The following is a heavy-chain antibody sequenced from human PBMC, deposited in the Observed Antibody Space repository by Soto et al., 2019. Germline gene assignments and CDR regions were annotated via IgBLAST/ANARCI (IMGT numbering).Heavy chain of an antibody. Sequence: EVQLVESGGGLVKPGGSLRLSCAASGFTFSSYSMNWVRQAPGKGLEWVSSISSSSSYIYYADSVKGRFTISRDNAKNSLYLQMNSLRAEDTAVYYCASWTTVSLPGYWGQGTLVTVSS. CDR2: ISSSSSYI. CDR1: GFTFSSYS. J-gene: IGHJ4*02. D-gene: IGHD4-17*01. CDR3: ASWTTVSLPGY. V-gene: IGHV3-21*01.